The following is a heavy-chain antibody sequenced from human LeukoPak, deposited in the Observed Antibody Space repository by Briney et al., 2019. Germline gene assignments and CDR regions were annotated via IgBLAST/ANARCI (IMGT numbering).Heavy chain of an antibody. D-gene: IGHD3-10*01. J-gene: IGHJ6*02. CDR2: ISAYNGNT. V-gene: IGHV1-18*01. CDR1: GYTFTSYG. CDR3: ARGERITMVRGATYYYYYGMDV. Sequence: ASVKVSCKASGYTFTSYGISWVRQAPGQGLEWMGWISAYNGNTNYAQKLQGRVTMTTDTSTSTAYMELRSLRSDDTAVYYCARGERITMVRGATYYYYYGMDVWGQGTTVTVSS.